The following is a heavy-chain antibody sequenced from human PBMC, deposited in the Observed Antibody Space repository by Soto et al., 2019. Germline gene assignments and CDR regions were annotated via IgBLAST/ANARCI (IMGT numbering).Heavy chain of an antibody. J-gene: IGHJ5*02. CDR2: IHYNGNT. CDR3: ARGQMGVVHCSGDNCYPNWFDP. Sequence: SETLSLTCTVSGDSISAYSWSWVRQPPGKGLEWIGSIHYNGNTKYNPSLKSRVSMSVDTSKNQFSLKLASVTAADTAVYYCARGQMGVVHCSGDNCYPNWFDPWGQGTLVTVSS. D-gene: IGHD2-15*01. CDR1: GDSISAYS. V-gene: IGHV4-59*01.